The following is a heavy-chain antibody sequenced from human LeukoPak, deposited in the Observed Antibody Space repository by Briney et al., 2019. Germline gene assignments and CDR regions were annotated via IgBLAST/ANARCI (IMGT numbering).Heavy chain of an antibody. Sequence: GGSLRLSCAASGFTFSSNYMSWVRQAPGKGLEWVSVIYSGGSTYYADSVKGRFTISRDNSKNTLYLQMNSLRAEDTAVYYCARATPAGVYYFDYWGQGTLVTVSS. J-gene: IGHJ4*02. V-gene: IGHV3-53*01. CDR3: ARATPAGVYYFDY. CDR2: IYSGGST. CDR1: GFTFSSNY. D-gene: IGHD2-8*01.